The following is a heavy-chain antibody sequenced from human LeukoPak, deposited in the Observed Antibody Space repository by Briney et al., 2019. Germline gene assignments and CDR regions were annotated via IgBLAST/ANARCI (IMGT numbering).Heavy chain of an antibody. D-gene: IGHD2-15*01. V-gene: IGHV4-39*07. CDR2: MYYSGST. CDR1: GGSISSNSYY. J-gene: IGHJ4*02. Sequence: PSETLSLTCTVSGGSISSNSYYWAWIRQPPGKGLEWIGTMYYSGSTYYNPSLKSRVTISVDTSKNQFSLKLSSVTAADTAVYYCARGLRQSRGYCSGGSCYAGDYWGQGTLVTVSS. CDR3: ARGLRQSRGYCSGGSCYAGDY.